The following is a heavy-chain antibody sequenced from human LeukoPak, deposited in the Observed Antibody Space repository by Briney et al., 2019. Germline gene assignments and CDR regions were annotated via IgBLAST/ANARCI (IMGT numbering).Heavy chain of an antibody. Sequence: PSETLSLTCTVSGGSISSYYWSWIRQPPGKGLEWIGYIYYSGSTNYNPSLKSRVTISVDTSKNQFSLKLSSVTAADTAVYYCARLHEYSSSSDYFDYWGQGTLVTVSS. V-gene: IGHV4-59*01. CDR1: GGSISSYY. CDR3: ARLHEYSSSSDYFDY. D-gene: IGHD6-6*01. J-gene: IGHJ4*02. CDR2: IYYSGST.